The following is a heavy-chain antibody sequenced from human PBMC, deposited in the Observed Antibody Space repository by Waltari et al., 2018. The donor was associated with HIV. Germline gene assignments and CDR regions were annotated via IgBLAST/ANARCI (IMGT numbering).Heavy chain of an antibody. J-gene: IGHJ4*02. Sequence: QVRLVQSGAEVKEPGASVRVSCKTFGYTFTDYYINWVRQAPGQGLEWVERINPDNSGTNYAQKFQGRVTVTRDTSMSTAYMDLRTLTSDDTAIYFCARDHLIDHLPLDFWGQGTLVTVSS. V-gene: IGHV1-2*06. CDR2: INPDNSGT. CDR3: ARDHLIDHLPLDF. D-gene: IGHD3-3*02. CDR1: GYTFTDYY.